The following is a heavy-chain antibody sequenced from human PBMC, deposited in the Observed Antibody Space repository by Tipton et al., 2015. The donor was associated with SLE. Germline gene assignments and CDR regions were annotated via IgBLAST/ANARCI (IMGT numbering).Heavy chain of an antibody. D-gene: IGHD6-19*01. J-gene: IGHJ4*02. CDR1: GGSISGYY. Sequence: TLSLTCTVSGGSISGYYWSWIRQPPGKGLEWIGYIYYSGNTNSNPSLKSRVTISVDTSKNQFSLKLSSVTAADTAVYYCARGISSGWWNYWGQGNLVTVSS. CDR3: ARGISSGWWNY. V-gene: IGHV4-59*12. CDR2: IYYSGNT.